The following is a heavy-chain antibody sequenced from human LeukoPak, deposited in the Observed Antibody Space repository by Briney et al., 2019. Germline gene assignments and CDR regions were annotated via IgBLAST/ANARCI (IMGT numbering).Heavy chain of an antibody. J-gene: IGHJ4*02. V-gene: IGHV3-15*07. CDR3: TTDYYDSSGYYYTLTDY. D-gene: IGHD3-22*01. CDR1: GFTFSNAW. CDR2: IKSKTDGGTT. Sequence: KPGGSLRLSCAASGFTFSNAWMNWVRQAPGKGLEWVGRIKSKTDGGTTDYAAPVKGRFTISRDDSKNTLYLQMNSLKTEDTAVYYCTTDYYDSSGYYYTLTDYWGQGTLVTVSS.